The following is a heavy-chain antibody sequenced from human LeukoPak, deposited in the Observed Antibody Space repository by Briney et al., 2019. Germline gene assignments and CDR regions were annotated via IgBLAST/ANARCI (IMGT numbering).Heavy chain of an antibody. CDR1: GFTFSNYG. Sequence: GESLRLSCVASGFTFSNYGMSWVRQAPGKGLEWVSGINPGGGTRYADSMKGRFTISRDNSKNTLYLQVSSLRAEDTALYFCAKDGLLLWGSYSDSWGQGTLVTVSS. CDR2: INPGGGT. V-gene: IGHV3-23*01. J-gene: IGHJ4*02. D-gene: IGHD3-16*01. CDR3: AKDGLLLWGSYSDS.